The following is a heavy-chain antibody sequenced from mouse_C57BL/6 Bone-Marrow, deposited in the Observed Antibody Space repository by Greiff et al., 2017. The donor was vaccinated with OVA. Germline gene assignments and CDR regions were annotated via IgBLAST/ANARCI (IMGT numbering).Heavy chain of an antibody. Sequence: VQLKQSGPELVKPGASVKISCKASGYTFTDYYMNWVKQSHGKSLEWIGDINPNNGGTSYNQKFKGKATLTVDKSSSTAYMELRSLTSEDSAVYYCARGWDRGYFDYWGQGTTLTVSS. CDR3: ARGWDRGYFDY. V-gene: IGHV1-26*01. J-gene: IGHJ2*01. CDR1: GYTFTDYY. D-gene: IGHD4-1*01. CDR2: INPNNGGT.